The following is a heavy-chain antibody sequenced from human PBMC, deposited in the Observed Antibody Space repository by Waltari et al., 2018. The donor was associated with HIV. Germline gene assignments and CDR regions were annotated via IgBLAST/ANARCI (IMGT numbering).Heavy chain of an antibody. J-gene: IGHJ4*02. Sequence: QVHLVESGGTVVQPGKSLRLHCLPEGFTLTAYPMSWFRQTPGAGLQWVAILWPDGNTRFDAPFVRGRFSISRDNTKKTVFLQRRALRADDTGVYFCARQGNTGTYFGGHRWGRGT. V-gene: IGHV3-33*01. CDR2: LWPDGNTR. D-gene: IGHD3-10*01. CDR3: ARQGNTGTYFGGHR. CDR1: GFTLTAYP.